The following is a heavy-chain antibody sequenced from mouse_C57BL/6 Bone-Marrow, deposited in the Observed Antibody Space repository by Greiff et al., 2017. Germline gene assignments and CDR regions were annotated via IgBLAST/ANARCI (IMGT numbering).Heavy chain of an antibody. CDR2: ISSGGDYI. J-gene: IGHJ4*01. D-gene: IGHD1-1*01. CDR3: TREGPKDYYGSPFSY. V-gene: IGHV5-9-1*02. Sequence: EVQRVESGEGLVKPGGSLKLSCAASGFTFSSYAMSWVRQTPEKRLEWVAYISSGGDYIYYADTVKGRFTISRDNARNTLYLQMSSLKSEDTAMYYCTREGPKDYYGSPFSYWGQGTSVTVSS. CDR1: GFTFSSYA.